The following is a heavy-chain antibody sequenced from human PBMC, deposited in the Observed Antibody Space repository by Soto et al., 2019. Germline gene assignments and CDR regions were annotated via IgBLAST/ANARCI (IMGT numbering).Heavy chain of an antibody. J-gene: IGHJ4*02. Sequence: QVQLVQSGAEVKKPGASVKVSCKASGYTFTSYGISWVRQAPGQGLEWMGWISAYNGNTNHAQKLPCRVTMTTETSTSTAYMELRSLRFDDTAVYYCARVCAGIAAAALDYWGQGTLVTVSS. CDR2: ISAYNGNT. V-gene: IGHV1-18*01. CDR1: GYTFTSYG. CDR3: ARVCAGIAAAALDY. D-gene: IGHD6-13*01.